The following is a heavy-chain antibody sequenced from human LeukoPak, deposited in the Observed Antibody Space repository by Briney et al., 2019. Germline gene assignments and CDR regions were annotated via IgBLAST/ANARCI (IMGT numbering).Heavy chain of an antibody. CDR1: GFTFSAYW. CDR2: ISYDGSNK. Sequence: GGSLRLSCAASGFTFSAYWMNWVRQAPGKGLEWVAVISYDGSNKYYADSVKGRFTISRDNSKNTLYLQMNSLRAEDTAVYYCARGTVIVVVPAAIDYWGQGTLVTVSS. D-gene: IGHD2-2*01. V-gene: IGHV3-30-3*01. CDR3: ARGTVIVVVPAAIDY. J-gene: IGHJ4*02.